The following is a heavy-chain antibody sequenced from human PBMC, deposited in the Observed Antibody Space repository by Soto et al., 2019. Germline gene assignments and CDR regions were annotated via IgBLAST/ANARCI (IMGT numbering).Heavy chain of an antibody. V-gene: IGHV3-33*01. J-gene: IGHJ3*01. CDR2: IWYDGSNK. CDR3: AGVYCSSTSCPSLEGAFDL. CDR1: GFTFSRYG. D-gene: IGHD2-2*01. Sequence: QVQLVESGGGVVQPGMSLRLSCAASGFTFSRYGMHWVRQAPGKGLEWGAVIWYDGSNKYYADSVKGRFTISRDNSKNTLYLQMNSLRAEDTAVYYCAGVYCSSTSCPSLEGAFDLWGQGTMVTVSS.